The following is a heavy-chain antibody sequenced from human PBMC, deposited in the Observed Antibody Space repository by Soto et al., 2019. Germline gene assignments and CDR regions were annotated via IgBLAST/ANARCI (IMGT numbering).Heavy chain of an antibody. CDR2: ISGSGGST. CDR1: GFTFSSYA. V-gene: IGHV3-23*01. D-gene: IGHD6-13*01. Sequence: RLSCAASGFTFSSYAMSWVRQAPGKGLEWVSAISGSGGSTYYADSVKGRFTISRDNSKNTLYLQMNSLRAEDTAVYYCAKPRILPGIAAAGAYFDYWGQGTLVTVSS. J-gene: IGHJ4*02. CDR3: AKPRILPGIAAAGAYFDY.